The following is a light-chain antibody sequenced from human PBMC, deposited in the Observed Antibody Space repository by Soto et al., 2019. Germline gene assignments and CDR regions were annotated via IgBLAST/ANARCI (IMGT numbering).Light chain of an antibody. J-gene: IGKJ4*01. CDR1: QSVSSSS. CDR2: GAS. CDR3: QQFCRSPL. V-gene: IGKV3-20*01. Sequence: EIVLTQFPGTLSLSPGERATLSCRASQSVSSSSLAWYQQKVGRAPRVLIYGASSRATGIPGRFSGSGSGTDFTLTITRLEPEDFAVYYCQQFCRSPLFGGGTKVDIK.